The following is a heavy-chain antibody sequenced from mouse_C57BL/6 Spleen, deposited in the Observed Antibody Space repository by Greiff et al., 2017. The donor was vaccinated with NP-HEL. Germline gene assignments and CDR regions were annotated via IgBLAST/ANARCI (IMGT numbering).Heavy chain of an antibody. J-gene: IGHJ3*01. CDR2: INPSTGGT. D-gene: IGHD2-12*01. Sequence: EVQLQQSGPELVKPGASVKISCKASGYSFTGYYMNWVKQSPEKSLEWIGEINPSTGGTTYNQKFKAKATLTVDKSSSTAYMQLKSLTSEDSAVYYCASAYDGPFAYWGQGTLVTVSA. CDR3: ASAYDGPFAY. CDR1: GYSFTGYY. V-gene: IGHV1-42*01.